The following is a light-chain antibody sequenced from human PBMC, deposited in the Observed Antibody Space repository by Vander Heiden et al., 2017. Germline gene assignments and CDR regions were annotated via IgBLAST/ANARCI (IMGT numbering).Light chain of an antibody. CDR3: QQRSNWPPLT. CDR1: QSVSSY. V-gene: IGKV3-11*01. J-gene: IGKJ4*01. Sequence: EIVLTQSPATLPLSPGARATLSCRASQSVSSYLAWYQQKPGQAPRLLIFDASNRATGSPASFSGSGSGTDFTLTISSLDPEDFAVYYCQQRSNWPPLTFGGGTKVEIK. CDR2: DAS.